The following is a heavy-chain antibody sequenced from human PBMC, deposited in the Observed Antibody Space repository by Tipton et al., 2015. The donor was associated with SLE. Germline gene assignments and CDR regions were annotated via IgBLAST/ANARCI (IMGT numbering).Heavy chain of an antibody. CDR3: ARACCGAASEFDY. CDR2: ISAHNGNT. Sequence: QLVQSGAEVKKPGASVKVSCKASGYTFTSYYINWVRQAPGQGLEWMGWISAHNGNTNYEQKLQGRVTLTTDTSTSTAYMELRSLRSDDTALYYCARACCGAASEFDYWGQGTLVTVSS. V-gene: IGHV1-18*01. D-gene: IGHD2-21*01. J-gene: IGHJ4*02. CDR1: GYTFTSYY.